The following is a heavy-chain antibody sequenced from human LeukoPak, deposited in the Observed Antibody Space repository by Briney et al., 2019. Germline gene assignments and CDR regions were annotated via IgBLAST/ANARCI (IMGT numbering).Heavy chain of an antibody. CDR3: AKGPTAMVSSIDY. CDR1: GFTFSSYA. D-gene: IGHD5-18*01. J-gene: IGHJ4*02. V-gene: IGHV3-23*01. CDR2: ISGSGGST. Sequence: GGSLRLSCAASGFTFSSYAMSWVRQAPGKRLEWVSAISGSGGSTYYADSVKGRFTISRDNSKNTLYLQMNSLRAEDTAVYYCAKGPTAMVSSIDYWGQGTLVTVSS.